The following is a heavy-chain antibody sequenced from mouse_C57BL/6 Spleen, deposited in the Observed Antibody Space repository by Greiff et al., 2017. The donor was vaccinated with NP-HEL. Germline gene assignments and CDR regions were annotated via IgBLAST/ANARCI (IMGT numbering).Heavy chain of an antibody. D-gene: IGHD1-1*01. CDR1: GYAFSSSW. CDR3: ARGTVGAMDY. J-gene: IGHJ4*01. CDR2: IYPGDGDT. Sequence: QVQLKQSGPELVKPGASVKISCKASGYAFSSSWMNWVKQRPGKGLEWIGRIYPGDGDTNYNGKFKGKATLTADKSSSTAYMQLSSLTSEDSAVYFCARGTVGAMDYWGQGTSVTVSS. V-gene: IGHV1-82*01.